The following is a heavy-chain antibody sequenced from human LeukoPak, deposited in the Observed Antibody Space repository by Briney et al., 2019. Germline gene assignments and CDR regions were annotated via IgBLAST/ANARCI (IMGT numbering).Heavy chain of an antibody. D-gene: IGHD3-22*01. V-gene: IGHV3-73*01. J-gene: IGHJ5*02. CDR1: GFTFSGSD. CDR3: TRDSSVSPPSRGWFDP. CDR2: IRSKANSYAT. Sequence: GGSLRLSCAASGFTFSGSDMHWVRQASGKGLEWVGRIRSKANSYATAYAASVKGRFTISRDDSKNTAYLQMNSLKTEDTAVYYCTRDSSVSPPSRGWFDPWGQGTQVTVSS.